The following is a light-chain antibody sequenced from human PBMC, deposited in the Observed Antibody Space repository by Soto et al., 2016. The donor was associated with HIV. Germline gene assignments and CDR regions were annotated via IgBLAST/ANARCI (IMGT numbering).Light chain of an antibody. V-gene: IGLV3-25*03. Sequence: SYELTQPPSVSVSPGQTARITCSGDALPKQYAYWYQQKPGQAPLLVIYKDTERPSGIPDRFSGSSSGTTVMLTISGVQAEDEADYYCQSADSSGTYEGVFGGGTRLTVL. CDR2: KDT. J-gene: IGLJ3*02. CDR1: ALPKQY. CDR3: QSADSSGTYEGV.